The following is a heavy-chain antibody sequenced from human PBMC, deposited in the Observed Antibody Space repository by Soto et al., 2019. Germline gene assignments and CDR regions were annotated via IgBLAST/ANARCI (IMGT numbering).Heavy chain of an antibody. D-gene: IGHD3-10*01. CDR1: GFTFSDAW. CDR3: VTDRGGGMDV. V-gene: IGHV3-15*05. Sequence: EVQLVESGGGMVMPGGSLRLSCAASGFTFSDAWMTWICQAPGKRLQCVGRIKRKIDGETTDYAAPVKGRFTISRDDSKNTLYLQMNSLKVEDTAMYYCVTDRGGGMDVWGQGTTVTVSS. J-gene: IGHJ6*01. CDR2: IKRKIDGETT.